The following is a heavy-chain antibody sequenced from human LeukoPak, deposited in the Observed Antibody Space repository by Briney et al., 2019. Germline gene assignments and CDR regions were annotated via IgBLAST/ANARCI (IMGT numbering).Heavy chain of an antibody. CDR3: AKGFGSGWYVNDY. J-gene: IGHJ4*02. D-gene: IGHD6-19*01. CDR2: ISSSSSTI. V-gene: IGHV3-48*01. CDR1: GFTFSSYS. Sequence: GGSLRLSCAASGFTFSSYSMNWVRQAPGKGLEWVSYISSSSSTIYYADSVKGRFTISRDNAKNSLYLQMNSLRAEDTAVYYCAKGFGSGWYVNDYWGQGTLVTVSS.